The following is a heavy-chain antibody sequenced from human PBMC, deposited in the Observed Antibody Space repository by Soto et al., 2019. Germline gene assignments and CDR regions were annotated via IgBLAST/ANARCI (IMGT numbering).Heavy chain of an antibody. Sequence: SETLSLTCTVSGGSISSSSYYWGWIRQPPGKGLEWIGSIYYSGSTYYNPSLKSRVTISVDTSKNQFSLKLSSVTAADTAVYYCARGSNGEDRQAVAGTLDWFDPWGQGTLVTVS. D-gene: IGHD6-19*01. CDR1: GGSISSSSYY. V-gene: IGHV4-39*01. CDR2: IYYSGST. J-gene: IGHJ5*02. CDR3: ARGSNGEDRQAVAGTLDWFDP.